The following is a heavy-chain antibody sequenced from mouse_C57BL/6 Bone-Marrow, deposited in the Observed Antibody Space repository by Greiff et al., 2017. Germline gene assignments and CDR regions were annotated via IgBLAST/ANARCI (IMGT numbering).Heavy chain of an antibody. CDR2: IRLKSDNYAT. D-gene: IGHD2-10*01. Sequence: EVKVEESGGGLVQPGGSMKLSCVASGFTFSNSWMNWVRQSPEKGLEWVAQIRLKSDNYATHYAESVKGRFTISSDDSKSSVYLQMNNLRAEDTGIYYCPPSLLTAMDDGGQGTSVTVSS. CDR1: GFTFSNSW. J-gene: IGHJ4*01. CDR3: PPSLLTAMDD. V-gene: IGHV6-3*01.